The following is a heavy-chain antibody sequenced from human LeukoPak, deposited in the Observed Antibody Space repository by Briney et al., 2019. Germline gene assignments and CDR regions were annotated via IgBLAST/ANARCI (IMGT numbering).Heavy chain of an antibody. CDR3: TRSPRLGRYGYGPWELPVSYFDY. Sequence: SETLSLTCTVSGGSISSYYWSWIRQPPGKGLEWIGYVSYSGSTNYNPSLKSRATISVDTSRTQFSLNLNSVTAADTAVYYCTRSPRLGRYGYGPWELPVSYFDYWGQGTLVTVSS. J-gene: IGHJ4*02. D-gene: IGHD1-26*01. V-gene: IGHV4-59*01. CDR1: GGSISSYY. CDR2: VSYSGST.